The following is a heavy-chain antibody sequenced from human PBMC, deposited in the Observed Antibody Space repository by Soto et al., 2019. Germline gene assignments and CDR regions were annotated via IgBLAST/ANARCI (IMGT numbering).Heavy chain of an antibody. CDR2: ISDGGERT. CDR1: GFTFSDYV. V-gene: IGHV3-23*01. D-gene: IGHD3-16*01. CDR3: ARDRSTDFGLDV. Sequence: EVQLLESGGDLVQPGGSLRLSCVASGFTFSDYVMSWVRQVPGKGLEWVSSISDGGERTDYRDSVRGRFTISRDNARFTLHLQMNSLRVDDTAIYFCARDRSTDFGLDVWGQGTTVNVSS. J-gene: IGHJ6*02.